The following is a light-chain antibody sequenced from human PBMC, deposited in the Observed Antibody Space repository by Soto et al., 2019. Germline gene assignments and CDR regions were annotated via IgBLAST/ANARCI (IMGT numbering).Light chain of an antibody. Sequence: DIQMTQSPSSLSASVGDRVIITCRASQSITTYLNWYRQKPGKAPKLLIYAASSLQSGVPSRFSGSGSGTDFTLTISSLQPEDFATYYCQQSYSTPPGTFGQGTKVDI. CDR3: QQSYSTPPGT. V-gene: IGKV1-39*01. J-gene: IGKJ1*01. CDR2: AAS. CDR1: QSITTY.